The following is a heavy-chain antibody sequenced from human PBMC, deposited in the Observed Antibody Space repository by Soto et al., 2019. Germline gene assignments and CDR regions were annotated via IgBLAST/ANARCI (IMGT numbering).Heavy chain of an antibody. CDR1: GYTFTSYT. CDR3: ARVSSTSHALVV. J-gene: IGHJ3*01. V-gene: IGHV1-3*01. D-gene: IGHD2-2*01. CDR2: INAGTGNT. Sequence: ASVKVSCKASGYTFTSYTIHWVRQAPGQRLEWMVWINAGTGNTKYSQKFQARVTITRDTSASTTYMDLTSLRCEDTAIYPGARVSSTSHALVVWGQGALVTVS.